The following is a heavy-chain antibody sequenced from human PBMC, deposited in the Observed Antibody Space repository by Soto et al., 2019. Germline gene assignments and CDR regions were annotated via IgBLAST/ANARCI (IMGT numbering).Heavy chain of an antibody. D-gene: IGHD3-22*01. CDR3: ARTDSSGDYFDY. J-gene: IGHJ4*02. V-gene: IGHV3-33*01. CDR1: GFTFSSYG. Sequence: QVQLVESGGGVVQPGRSLRLSCAASGFTFSSYGMHWVRQAPGKGLEWVAVIWYDGSNKYYADSVKGRFTISRDNSKNKLYLQMNSLRPEDTAVYYCARTDSSGDYFDYWGQGTLVTVSS. CDR2: IWYDGSNK.